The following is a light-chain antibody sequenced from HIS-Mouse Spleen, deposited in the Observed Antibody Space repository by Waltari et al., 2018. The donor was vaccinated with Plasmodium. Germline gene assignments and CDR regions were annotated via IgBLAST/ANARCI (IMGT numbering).Light chain of an antibody. CDR3: SSYTSSSTWV. J-gene: IGLJ3*02. V-gene: IGLV2-14*01. CDR2: EVS. Sequence: QSALTPPASASGSPGQSITISCTGTSRDVGGYNYVSWYQQHPGKAPKLMIYEVSKRPSGVSNRFSGSKSGNTASLTISGLQAEDEADYYCSSYTSSSTWVFGGGTKLTVL. CDR1: SRDVGGYNY.